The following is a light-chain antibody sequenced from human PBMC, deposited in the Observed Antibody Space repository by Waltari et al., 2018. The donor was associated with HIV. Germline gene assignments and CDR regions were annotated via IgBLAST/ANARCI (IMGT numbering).Light chain of an antibody. CDR1: QSVLYSSNNKNY. CDR3: QQYYSTPRT. Sequence: SQSVLYSSNNKNYLAWYQQKPGQPPNLLIYWASTRESGVPDRFSGSGSGTDFTLTISSLQAEDVAVYYCQQYYSTPRTFGQGTKVEIK. V-gene: IGKV4-1*01. CDR2: WAS. J-gene: IGKJ1*01.